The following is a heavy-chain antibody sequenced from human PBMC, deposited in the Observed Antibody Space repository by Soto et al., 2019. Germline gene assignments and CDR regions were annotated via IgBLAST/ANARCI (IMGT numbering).Heavy chain of an antibody. CDR1: GFTVSSNY. V-gene: IGHV3-53*01. CDR3: AKGPLNSRQHDAFDI. D-gene: IGHD6-13*01. CDR2: ICSGGST. Sequence: GGSLRLSCAASGFTVSSNYMSWVRQAPGKGLEWVSVICSGGSTYYADSVKGRFTISRDNSKNTLYLQMNSLRAEDTAVYYCAKGPLNSRQHDAFDIWGQGTMVTVS. J-gene: IGHJ3*02.